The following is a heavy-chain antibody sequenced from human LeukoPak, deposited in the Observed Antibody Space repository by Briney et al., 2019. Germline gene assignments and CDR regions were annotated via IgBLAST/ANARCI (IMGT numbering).Heavy chain of an antibody. D-gene: IGHD6-6*01. CDR1: GYTFTGYY. CDR2: INPNSGGT. CDR3: ARKIGSSSAEDY. V-gene: IGHV1-2*02. J-gene: IGHJ4*02. Sequence: ASVKVSCKASGYTFTGYYMHWVRQAPGQGLEWMGWINPNSGGTNYAQKFQGRVTMTRDTSISTAYMELSRLRSDDTAVYCCARKIGSSSAEDYWGQGTLVTVSS.